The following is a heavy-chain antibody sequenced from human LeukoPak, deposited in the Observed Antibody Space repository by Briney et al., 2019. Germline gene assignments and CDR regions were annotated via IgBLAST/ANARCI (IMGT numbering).Heavy chain of an antibody. Sequence: GGSLRLSCAASGFTFSSYSMNWVRQAPGKGLEWVSSISSSSSYIYYADSVKGRFTISRDNAKNSLYLQMNSLRAEDTAVYYCAREYDDFWSSYYFDYWGQGTLVTVSS. D-gene: IGHD3-3*01. J-gene: IGHJ4*02. CDR3: AREYDDFWSSYYFDY. V-gene: IGHV3-21*01. CDR2: ISSSSSYI. CDR1: GFTFSSYS.